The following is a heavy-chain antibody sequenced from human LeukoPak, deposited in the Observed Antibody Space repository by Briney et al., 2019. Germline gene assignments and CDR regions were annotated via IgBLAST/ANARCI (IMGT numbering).Heavy chain of an antibody. CDR1: GFSVSSYY. Sequence: GGSLRLSCAASGFSVSSYYMNWVRQAPGKGLEWVSSISSSSSYIYYADSVKGRFTISRDNAKNSLYLQMNSLRAEDTAVYYCARNFGELLSYTFDYWGQGTLVTVSS. V-gene: IGHV3-21*01. CDR2: ISSSSSYI. J-gene: IGHJ4*02. CDR3: ARNFGELLSYTFDY. D-gene: IGHD3-10*01.